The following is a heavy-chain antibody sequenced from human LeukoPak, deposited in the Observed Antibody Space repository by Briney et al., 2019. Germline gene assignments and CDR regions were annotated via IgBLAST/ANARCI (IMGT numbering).Heavy chain of an antibody. Sequence: ASVKVSCKASGYTFTGYYMHWVRQAPGQGLEWMGWINPNSGGTNYAQKFQGRVTMTRDTSISTAYMELSRLRSDDTAVYYCARDGPFVVVTAIRYNWFDPWGQGTLVTVSS. CDR1: GYTFTGYY. V-gene: IGHV1-2*02. CDR2: INPNSGGT. CDR3: ARDGPFVVVTAIRYNWFDP. D-gene: IGHD2-21*02. J-gene: IGHJ5*02.